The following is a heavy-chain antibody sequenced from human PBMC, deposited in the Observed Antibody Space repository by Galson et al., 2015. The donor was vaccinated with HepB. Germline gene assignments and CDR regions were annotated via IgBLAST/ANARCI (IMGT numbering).Heavy chain of an antibody. Sequence: CAISEDSVSSNSAAWNWIRQSPSRGLEWLGRTYYRSKWFYDYAVSVKSRITIKPDTSKNQFSLQLKSVTPEDTAVYYCAREVGYSSGWYQGFNYGMDVWGQGTTVTVSS. CDR3: AREVGYSSGWYQGFNYGMDV. V-gene: IGHV6-1*01. CDR1: EDSVSSNSAA. J-gene: IGHJ6*02. D-gene: IGHD6-19*01. CDR2: TYYRSKWFY.